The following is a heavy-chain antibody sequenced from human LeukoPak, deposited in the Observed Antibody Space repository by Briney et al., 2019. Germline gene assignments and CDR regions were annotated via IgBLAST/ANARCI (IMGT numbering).Heavy chain of an antibody. CDR3: ARGRKSIAARPVGYYFDY. D-gene: IGHD6-6*01. CDR2: IYTSGST. CDR1: GSSISSYY. V-gene: IGHV4-4*07. Sequence: PSETLSLTCTVSGSSISSYYWSWIRQPAGKGLEWIGRIYTSGSTNYNPSLKSRVTMSVDTSKNQFSLKLSSVTAADTAVYYCARGRKSIAARPVGYYFDYWGQGTLVTVSS. J-gene: IGHJ4*02.